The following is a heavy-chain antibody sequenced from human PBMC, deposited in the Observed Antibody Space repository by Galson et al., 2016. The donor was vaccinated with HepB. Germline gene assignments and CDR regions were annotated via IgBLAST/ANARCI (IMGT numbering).Heavy chain of an antibody. D-gene: IGHD5-24*01. CDR2: ICGSCGNT. Sequence: SLRLSCAASGFTFNNFAMGWVRQAPGKGLEWLSGICGSCGNTYYAGSVKGRFTISRDNSKNTLYLQMNGLRVEDTAIYFCAKFEGWGLHNYHFDYWGQGTLVTVSS. J-gene: IGHJ4*02. V-gene: IGHV3-23*01. CDR1: GFTFNNFA. CDR3: AKFEGWGLHNYHFDY.